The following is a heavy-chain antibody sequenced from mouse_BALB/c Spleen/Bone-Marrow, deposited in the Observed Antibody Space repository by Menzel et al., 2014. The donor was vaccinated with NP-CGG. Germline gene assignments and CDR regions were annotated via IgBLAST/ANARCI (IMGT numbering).Heavy chain of an antibody. Sequence: QVQLQQSGAELMKPGASVKISCKATGYTFSSYWIEWVKQRPGHGLEWIGEILPGSGSSNYNERFKGKATITADTSSNTAYMQHSSLTSEDSAVYYCTRWGWSFDYWGQGTTLTVSS. J-gene: IGHJ2*01. D-gene: IGHD2-3*01. CDR1: GYTFSSYW. CDR3: TRWGWSFDY. V-gene: IGHV1-9*01. CDR2: ILPGSGSS.